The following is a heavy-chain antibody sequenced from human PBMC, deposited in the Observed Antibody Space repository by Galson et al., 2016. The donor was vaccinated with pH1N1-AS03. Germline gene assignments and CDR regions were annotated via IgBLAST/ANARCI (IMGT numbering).Heavy chain of an antibody. J-gene: IGHJ4*02. CDR2: ISGSGNRT. D-gene: IGHD2-8*01. V-gene: IGHV3-23*01. Sequence: SLRLSCAASGSTFSSYVMSWVRQAPGKGLEWVSGISGSGNRTNYADSLKGRFTISRDNSKNTVYLQMNSLRADDSAIYYCAKHSLSMLLAYPVPFDYWGQGTLVTVSS. CDR1: GSTFSSYV. CDR3: AKHSLSMLLAYPVPFDY.